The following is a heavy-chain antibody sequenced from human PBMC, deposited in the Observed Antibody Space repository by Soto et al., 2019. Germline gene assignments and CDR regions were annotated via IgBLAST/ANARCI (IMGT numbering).Heavy chain of an antibody. J-gene: IGHJ4*02. Sequence: QVQLVESGGGVVQPGRSLRLSCAASGFTFSSYGMHWVRQAPGKGLEWVAVIWYDGSNKYYADSVKGRFTISRDNSKNTLYLKMNSLRAEDTAVYYCARDGPRDYDILTGYSQGGYFDYWGQGTLVTVSS. D-gene: IGHD3-9*01. CDR2: IWYDGSNK. V-gene: IGHV3-33*01. CDR3: ARDGPRDYDILTGYSQGGYFDY. CDR1: GFTFSSYG.